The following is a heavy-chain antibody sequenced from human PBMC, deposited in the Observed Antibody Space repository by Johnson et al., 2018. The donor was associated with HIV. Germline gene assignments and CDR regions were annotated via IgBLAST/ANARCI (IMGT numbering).Heavy chain of an antibody. V-gene: IGHV3-66*02. J-gene: IGHJ3*02. CDR2: IYSGGST. Sequence: VQLVESGGGLVQPGGSLRLSCAASGFTVSSNYMSWVRQAPGKGLEWVSVIYSGGSTYYADSVKGRFTISRDNSRNTLYLQMNRLRGEDTAVDFCAGKTGYDAFDMWGQGTMVTVSA. CDR1: GFTVSSNY. CDR3: AGKTGYDAFDM. D-gene: IGHD3-9*01.